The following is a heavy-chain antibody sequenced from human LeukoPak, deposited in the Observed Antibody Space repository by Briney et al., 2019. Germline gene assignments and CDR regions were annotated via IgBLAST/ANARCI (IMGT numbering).Heavy chain of an antibody. V-gene: IGHV4-4*07. CDR2: IYSSGTA. D-gene: IGHD5-12*01. Sequence: SETLSPTCTVSGGSISGYFWTWTRQPAGKELEWIGRIYSSGTAYYNPSLESRVTISLDTFNNQFSLKVTSVTAADTAVYYCARGTEKTRISGYYSFDHWGRGLLVTVSS. CDR3: ARGTEKTRISGYYSFDH. J-gene: IGHJ4*02. CDR1: GGSISGYF.